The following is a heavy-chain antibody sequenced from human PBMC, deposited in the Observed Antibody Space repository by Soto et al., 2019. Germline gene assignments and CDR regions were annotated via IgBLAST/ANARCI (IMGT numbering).Heavy chain of an antibody. J-gene: IGHJ4*02. D-gene: IGHD3-10*01. V-gene: IGHV3-74*01. Sequence: GGSLRLSCAVSGFTFSSFWMHCVRQAPGEGLVWVSRINTDGSSTSYADSVKGRFTISRDNAKNTLYLQMNSLRVEDTAMYYCAKRGVDTFGLSYWGQGTLVTVSS. CDR1: GFTFSSFW. CDR3: AKRGVDTFGLSY. CDR2: INTDGSST.